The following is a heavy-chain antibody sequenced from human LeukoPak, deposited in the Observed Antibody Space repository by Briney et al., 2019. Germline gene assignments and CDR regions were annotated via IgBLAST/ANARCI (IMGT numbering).Heavy chain of an antibody. Sequence: ASVKVSCKASGYTFTSYGISWVRQAPGQGLEWMGWISAYNGNTNYAQKLQGRVTMTTDTSTSTAYMGLRSLRSDDTAVYYCARDYGSGSYEDYYGMDVWGQGTTVTVSS. J-gene: IGHJ6*02. D-gene: IGHD3-10*01. V-gene: IGHV1-18*01. CDR3: ARDYGSGSYEDYYGMDV. CDR2: ISAYNGNT. CDR1: GYTFTSYG.